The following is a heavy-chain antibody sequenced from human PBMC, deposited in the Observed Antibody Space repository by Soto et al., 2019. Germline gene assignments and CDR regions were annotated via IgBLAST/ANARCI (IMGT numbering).Heavy chain of an antibody. D-gene: IGHD3-10*01. CDR1: GLTFNCYA. Sequence: PGGSLRLSCVASGLTFNCYAMSWVRQAPGKGLGWVSAIIGSGGSTYYADSVKGRFTISRDNSKNTLYLQMNSLRAEDTAVYYCAKDSAYYNSRGFDNWGQGTLVTVSS. J-gene: IGHJ4*02. CDR3: AKDSAYYNSRGFDN. CDR2: IIGSGGST. V-gene: IGHV3-23*01.